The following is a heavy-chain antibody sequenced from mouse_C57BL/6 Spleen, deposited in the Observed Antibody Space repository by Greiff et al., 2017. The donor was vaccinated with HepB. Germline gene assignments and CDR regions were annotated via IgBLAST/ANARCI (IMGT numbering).Heavy chain of an antibody. CDR2: INPNNGGT. CDR3: ARGGYGRYFDV. V-gene: IGHV1-18*01. CDR1: GYTFTDYN. Sequence: EVQLQQSGPELVKPGASVKIPCKASGYTFTDYNMDWVKQSHGKSLEWIGDINPNNGGTIYNQKFKGKATLTVDKSSSTAYMELRSLTSEDTAVYYCARGGYGRYFDVWGTGTTVTVSS. J-gene: IGHJ1*03. D-gene: IGHD2-2*01.